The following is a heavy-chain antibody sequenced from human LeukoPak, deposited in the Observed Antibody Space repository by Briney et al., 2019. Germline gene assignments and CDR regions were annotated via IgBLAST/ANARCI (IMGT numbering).Heavy chain of an antibody. J-gene: IGHJ4*02. V-gene: IGHV3-53*05. CDR1: GFTVSSNY. D-gene: IGHD5-18*01. Sequence: GGSLRLSCAASGFTVSSNYMSWVRQAPGKGLEWVSVIYSGGSTYYADSVKGRFTISRDNSKNTLYLQMNSLRAEDTAVYYCARGALLKDPMVTFDYWGQGTLVTVSS. CDR2: IYSGGST. CDR3: ARGALLKDPMVTFDY.